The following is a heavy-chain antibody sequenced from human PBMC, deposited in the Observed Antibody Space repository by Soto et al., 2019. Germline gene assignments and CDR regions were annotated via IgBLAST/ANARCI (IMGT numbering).Heavy chain of an antibody. CDR1: GFTFSIYS. D-gene: IGHD2-15*01. CDR2: ISSSGDAA. V-gene: IGHV3-23*01. J-gene: IGHJ1*01. Sequence: EVQLLESGGGFIQPGGSLRLSCAASGFTFSIYSMTWVRQAPGKGLEWVSTISSSGDAAYYADSVRGRFTISRDNSKDTLSLQMNSLRAEDTAIYYCAKDPHHQYCSGNSCYSHWGQGTLVTVSS. CDR3: AKDPHHQYCSGNSCYSH.